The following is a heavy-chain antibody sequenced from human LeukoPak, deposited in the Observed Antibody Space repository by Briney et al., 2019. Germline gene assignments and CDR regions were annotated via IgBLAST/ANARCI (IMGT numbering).Heavy chain of an antibody. CDR2: IYYSGST. J-gene: IGHJ6*02. Sequence: SETLSLTCTVSGGSISSSSYYWGWIRQPPGKGLEWIGSIYYSGSTYYNPSLKSRVTISVDTSKNQFSLKLSSVTAADTAVYYCAREDYDILTGYTYYGMDVWGQGTTVTVSS. D-gene: IGHD3-9*01. CDR3: AREDYDILTGYTYYGMDV. CDR1: GGSISSSSYY. V-gene: IGHV4-39*07.